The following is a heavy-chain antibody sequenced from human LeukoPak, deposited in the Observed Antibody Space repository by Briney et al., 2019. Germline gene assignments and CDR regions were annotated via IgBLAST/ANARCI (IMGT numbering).Heavy chain of an antibody. V-gene: IGHV4-61*02. CDR3: ARDLDNWNYDWFDP. D-gene: IGHD1-7*01. CDR2: IYTSGST. CDR1: GGYISSGGYY. Sequence: SETLSLTCTVSGGYISSGGYYWSWIRQPAGKGLEWIGRIYTSGSTNYNPSLKSRVTISVDTSKNQFSLKLSSVTAADTAVYYCARDLDNWNYDWFDPWGQGTLVTVSS. J-gene: IGHJ5*02.